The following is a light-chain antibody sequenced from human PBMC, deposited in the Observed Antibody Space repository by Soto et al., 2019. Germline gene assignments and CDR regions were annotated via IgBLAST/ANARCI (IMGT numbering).Light chain of an antibody. CDR1: QSISGW. Sequence: DIEMTQSPSTLSASVGDRVTITCRASQSISGWLAWYQQKPGKAPKLLMYDAFDLESGVPSRFSGSGYGTEFSRTISRLQPDDFAVYYCQQYNAMTWTFGQGTKVQIK. J-gene: IGKJ1*01. CDR3: QQYNAMTWT. V-gene: IGKV1-5*01. CDR2: DAF.